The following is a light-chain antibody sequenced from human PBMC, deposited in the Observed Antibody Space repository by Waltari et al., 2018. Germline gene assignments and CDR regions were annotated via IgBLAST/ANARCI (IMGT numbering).Light chain of an antibody. V-gene: IGLV1-44*01. CDR2: SND. CDR1: NSNIGSNP. Sequence: QSVLTQPPSASGTPGQRATISCSGSNSNIGSNPVKWYQHLPGHAPKLLIYSNDQRASGVPDRFPGSKSGTSASLAISGLQSEDEADYYCAVWDDGLNGQEAFGGGTKLTVL. J-gene: IGLJ2*01. CDR3: AVWDDGLNGQEA.